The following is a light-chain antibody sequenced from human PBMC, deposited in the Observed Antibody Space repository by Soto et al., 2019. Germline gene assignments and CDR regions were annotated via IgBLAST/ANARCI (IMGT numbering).Light chain of an antibody. CDR3: QHNYNIPIT. CDR2: STS. Sequence: DIQLTQSPSSLSASVGDRVTITCRASQNINYYLNWYQQKPGKAPKLLIYSTSSLQSGVPSRFSGSGSGPDFTLTISSLQPEDFATYYCQHNYNIPITFGQGTRLEIK. CDR1: QNINYY. V-gene: IGKV1-39*01. J-gene: IGKJ5*01.